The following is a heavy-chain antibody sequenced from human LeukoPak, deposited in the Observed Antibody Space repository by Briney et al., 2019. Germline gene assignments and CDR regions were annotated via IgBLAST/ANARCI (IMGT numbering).Heavy chain of an antibody. CDR2: INPNSGGT. V-gene: IGHV1-2*02. CDR3: ARGPHGGYFDWLERTYYFDY. D-gene: IGHD3-9*01. Sequence: ASVKVSCKASGYTFTGYYMHWVRQAPGQGLEWMGWINPNSGGTNYAQKFQGRVTMTRDTSISTAYMELSRLRSDDTAVYYCARGPHGGYFDWLERTYYFDYWGQGTLVTVSS. CDR1: GYTFTGYY. J-gene: IGHJ4*02.